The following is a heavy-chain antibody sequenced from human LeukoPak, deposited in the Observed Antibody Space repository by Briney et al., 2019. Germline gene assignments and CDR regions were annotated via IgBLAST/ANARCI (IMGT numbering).Heavy chain of an antibody. V-gene: IGHV1-8*03. J-gene: IGHJ4*02. D-gene: IGHD3-16*01. CDR1: GYTFTSYD. Sequence: ASVKVSCKASGYTFTSYDMNWVRQATGQGPEWMGWISPKSGDTGYAQKFQGRITITRNTPLSTVYMEVNSLRSEDTAVYYCARTPPGGDVDHWGEGTLVTVSS. CDR2: ISPKSGDT. CDR3: ARTPPGGDVDH.